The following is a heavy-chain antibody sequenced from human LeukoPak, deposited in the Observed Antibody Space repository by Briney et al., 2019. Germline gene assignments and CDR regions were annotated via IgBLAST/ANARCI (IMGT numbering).Heavy chain of an antibody. V-gene: IGHV3-30*04. CDR3: ARSRHITMVRGVITSYYYYGMDV. J-gene: IGHJ6*04. Sequence: PGRSLRLSCAASGFTFSSYAMHWVRQAPGKGLEWVAVISYDGSNKYYADSVKGRFTISRDNSKNTLYLQMNSLRAEDTAVYYCARSRHITMVRGVITSYYYYGMDVWGKGTTVTVSS. CDR1: GFTFSSYA. D-gene: IGHD3-10*01. CDR2: ISYDGSNK.